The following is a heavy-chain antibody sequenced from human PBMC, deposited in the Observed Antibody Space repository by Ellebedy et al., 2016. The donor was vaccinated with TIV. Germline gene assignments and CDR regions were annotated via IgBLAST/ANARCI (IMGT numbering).Heavy chain of an antibody. CDR1: GFSLSNARMG. CDR3: ARTQYLIRKAFDI. CDR2: IFSNNEK. V-gene: IGHV2-26*01. D-gene: IGHD2-2*01. Sequence: SGPTLVKPTETLTLTCTVSGFSLSNARMGVSWIRQPPGKALEWLAHIFSNNEKSYRRSLKSRLTISKDTSKSQVVLTMTNMDPMDSATYYCARTQYLIRKAFDIWGQGTMVTVSS. J-gene: IGHJ3*02.